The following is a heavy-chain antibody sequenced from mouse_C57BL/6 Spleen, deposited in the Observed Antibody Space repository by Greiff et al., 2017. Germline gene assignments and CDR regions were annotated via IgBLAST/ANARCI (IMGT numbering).Heavy chain of an antibody. CDR1: GYAFSSYW. J-gene: IGHJ1*03. D-gene: IGHD1-1*01. CDR3: ARRTVEDFDV. V-gene: IGHV1-80*01. CDR2: IYPGDGDT. Sequence: VQGVESGAELVKPGASVKIPCKASGYAFSSYWLNWVKQRPGKGLEWIGQIYPGDGDTNYNGKFKGKATLTADKSSSTAYMQLSSLTSEDSAVYFCARRTVEDFDVWGTGTTVTVSS.